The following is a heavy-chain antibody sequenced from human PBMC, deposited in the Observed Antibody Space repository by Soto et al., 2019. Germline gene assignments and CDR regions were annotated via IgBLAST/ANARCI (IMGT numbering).Heavy chain of an antibody. V-gene: IGHV4-34*01. Sequence: SETLSLTCAVYGGSFSGYYWSWIRQPPGKGLEWIGEINHSGSTNYNPSLKSRVTISVDTSKNQFSLKLSSVTAADTAVYYCARVIPKRSDRVVIREYWLDPWGQGTLVTVSS. CDR3: ARVIPKRSDRVVIREYWLDP. J-gene: IGHJ5*02. CDR1: GGSFSGYY. D-gene: IGHD3-3*01. CDR2: INHSGST.